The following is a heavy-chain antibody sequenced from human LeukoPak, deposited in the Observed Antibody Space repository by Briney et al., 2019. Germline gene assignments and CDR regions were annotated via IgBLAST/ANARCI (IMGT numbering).Heavy chain of an antibody. J-gene: IGHJ4*02. CDR3: ARVVYSSSDPYFDY. D-gene: IGHD6-6*01. V-gene: IGHV4-34*01. CDR1: GGSFSGYY. CDR2: INHSGST. Sequence: SETLSLTCAVYGGSFSGYYWSWIRQPPGKGLEWIGEINHSGSTNYNPSLKSRVTISVDTSKNQFSLKLSSVTAADTAVYYCARVVYSSSDPYFDYWGQGTLVTVPS.